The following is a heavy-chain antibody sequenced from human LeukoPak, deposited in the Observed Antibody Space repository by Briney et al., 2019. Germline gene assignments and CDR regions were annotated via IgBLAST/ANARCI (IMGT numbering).Heavy chain of an antibody. CDR3: ASGRWYFDY. CDR1: GFMFNNFT. J-gene: IGHJ4*02. Sequence: GGSLRLSCAASGFMFNNFTMNWVRQAPGKGLEWVSSISRTTSFKYYADSLKGRFTISRDNTKNSLYLQMNSLRDEDTGVYYCASGRWYFDYWGQGTLVTVSS. CDR2: ISRTTSFK. D-gene: IGHD6-13*01. V-gene: IGHV3-21*01.